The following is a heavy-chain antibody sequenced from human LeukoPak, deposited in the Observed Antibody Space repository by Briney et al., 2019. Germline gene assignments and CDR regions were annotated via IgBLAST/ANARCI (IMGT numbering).Heavy chain of an antibody. V-gene: IGHV4-61*02. CDR2: IYTSGST. CDR3: ARDIGHSSSPYYYYYYMDV. D-gene: IGHD6-6*01. J-gene: IGHJ6*03. Sequence: PSQTLSLTCTVSGGSISSGSYYWSWIRQPAGKGLEWIGRIYTSGSTNYNPSLKSRVTISVDTSKNQFSLKLSSVTAADTAVYYCARDIGHSSSPYYYYYYMDVWGKGTTVTVSS. CDR1: GGSISSGSYY.